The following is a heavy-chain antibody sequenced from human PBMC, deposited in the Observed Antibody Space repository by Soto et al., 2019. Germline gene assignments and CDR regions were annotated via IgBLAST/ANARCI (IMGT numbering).Heavy chain of an antibody. CDR3: ATARLDTPALEY. CDR2: MSYDGSDK. V-gene: IGHV3-30-3*01. Sequence: QVQLVESGGGVVQPGSSLRLSCAASGFSFRSCAMHWVRQAPGKGLEWVAVMSYDGSDKDYADSVKGRFTISRDNSKNTLYLQMSSLRAEDTAVYYCATARLDTPALEYWGQGTLVTVSS. J-gene: IGHJ4*02. D-gene: IGHD2-2*01. CDR1: GFSFRSCA.